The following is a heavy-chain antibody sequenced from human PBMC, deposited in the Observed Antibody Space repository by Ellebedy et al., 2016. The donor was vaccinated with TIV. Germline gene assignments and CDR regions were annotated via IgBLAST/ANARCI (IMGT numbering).Heavy chain of an antibody. CDR1: GFTFSSYA. J-gene: IGHJ4*02. D-gene: IGHD6-19*01. CDR3: ARGDEVEQWLAAPYDY. V-gene: IGHV3-30-3*01. CDR2: ISYDGSNK. Sequence: PGGSLRLSCAASGFTFSSYAMHWVRQAPGKGLEWVAVISYDGSNKYYADSVKGRFTIARDNSKNTLYLQMNSLRAEDTAVYYCARGDEVEQWLAAPYDYWGQGTLVTVSS.